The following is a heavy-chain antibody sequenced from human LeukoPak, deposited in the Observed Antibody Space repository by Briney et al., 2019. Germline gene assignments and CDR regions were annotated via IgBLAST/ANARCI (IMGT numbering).Heavy chain of an antibody. D-gene: IGHD4-17*01. V-gene: IGHV3-21*01. Sequence: GGSLRLSCAASGFTFSSYIMNWVRQAPGKGLEWVSSISSSSSYMYYADSVKGRFTISRDNAKNSLYLQMNSLRAEDTAVYYCAKDLHTVTAFDIWGQGTMVTVSS. CDR3: AKDLHTVTAFDI. CDR1: GFTFSSYI. CDR2: ISSSSSYM. J-gene: IGHJ3*02.